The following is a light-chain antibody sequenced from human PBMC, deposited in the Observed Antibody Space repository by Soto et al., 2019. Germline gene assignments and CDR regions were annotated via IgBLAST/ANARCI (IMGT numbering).Light chain of an antibody. CDR2: YAS. Sequence: DIQMTQSPATLAASVGDAVTIXXRASQSVGGWLAWYQQKPGEAPKXVIYYASALPRVGPSRFSGRGSGTDFTLAISSLQPEDSATYCCLQDDNYTLTCGQGTNVEI. CDR1: QSVGGW. J-gene: IGKJ1*01. V-gene: IGKV1-5*01. CDR3: LQDDNYTLT.